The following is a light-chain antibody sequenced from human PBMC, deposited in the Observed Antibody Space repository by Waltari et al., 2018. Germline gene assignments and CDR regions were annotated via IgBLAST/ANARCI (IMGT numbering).Light chain of an antibody. CDR1: QRVTNY. CDR2: DTS. J-gene: IGKJ4*01. CDR3: QQRRDWPLT. V-gene: IGKV3-11*01. Sequence: DIVLTQSPAILSLSPGERASLPCRASQRVTNYLAWYQQKPGQAPRLLIYDTSNRATGIPARFSGSGFGTGFTLTISSLEPEDFAVYYCQQRRDWPLTFGGGTKVEIK.